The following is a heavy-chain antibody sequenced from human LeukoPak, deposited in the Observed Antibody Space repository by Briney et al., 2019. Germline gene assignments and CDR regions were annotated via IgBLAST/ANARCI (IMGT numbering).Heavy chain of an antibody. CDR1: GFTFSSYG. CDR3: ARDDSADDKAFDI. J-gene: IGHJ3*02. Sequence: PGGSLRLCCAASGFTFSSYGMHWVRQAPGKGLEWVAVIWSHGNTKKYADSVEGRFTISRDNSKNTLYLEMDTLRAEDTALYYCARDDSADDKAFDIWGQGTMVTVSS. CDR2: IWSHGNTK. D-gene: IGHD3-9*01. V-gene: IGHV3-33*01.